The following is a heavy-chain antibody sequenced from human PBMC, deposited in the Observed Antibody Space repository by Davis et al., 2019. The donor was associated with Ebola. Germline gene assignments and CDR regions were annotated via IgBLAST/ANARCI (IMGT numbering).Heavy chain of an antibody. V-gene: IGHV4-34*01. Sequence: SETLSLTCAVYGGSFSGYYWSWIRQPPGKGLEWIGEINHSGSTNYNPSLKSRVTISVDTSKNQFSLKLSSVTAADTAVYYCARTSYCSTTSCYNNWFDPWGQGTLVTVSS. CDR2: INHSGST. D-gene: IGHD2-2*02. CDR3: ARTSYCSTTSCYNNWFDP. J-gene: IGHJ5*02. CDR1: GGSFSGYY.